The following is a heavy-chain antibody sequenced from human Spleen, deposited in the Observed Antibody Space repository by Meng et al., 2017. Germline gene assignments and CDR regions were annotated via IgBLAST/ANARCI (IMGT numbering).Heavy chain of an antibody. CDR3: AREAPRPDSSSWYGVYYYGMDV. J-gene: IGHJ6*02. CDR2: ISAYNGNT. CDR1: GYTFTSYG. V-gene: IGHV1-18*01. Sequence: ASVKVSCKASGYTFTSYGISWVRQAPGQGLEWMGWISAYNGNTNYAQKLQGRVTMTTDTSTSTAYMELRSLRSDDTAVYYCAREAPRPDSSSWYGVYYYGMDVWGQGTTVTVSS. D-gene: IGHD6-13*01.